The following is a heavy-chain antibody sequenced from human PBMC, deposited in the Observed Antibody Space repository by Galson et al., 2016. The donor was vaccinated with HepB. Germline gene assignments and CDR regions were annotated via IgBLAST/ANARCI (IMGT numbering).Heavy chain of an antibody. J-gene: IGHJ5*01. CDR1: GFALSSFS. CDR3: AQEVGWLRFAFGS. D-gene: IGHD5-12*01. CDR2: ISSSRNTI. V-gene: IGHV3-48*01. Sequence: SLRLSCAASGFALSSFSMNWVRQTPGKGLEWISYISSSRNTIDYADSVKGRFTISRDDAKNSLYLQMNNLSVGDTAIYHCAQEVGWLRFAFGSWGQGTLVTVSS.